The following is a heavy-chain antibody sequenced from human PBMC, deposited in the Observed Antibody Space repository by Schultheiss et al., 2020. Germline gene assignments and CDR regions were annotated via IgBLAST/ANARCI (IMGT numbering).Heavy chain of an antibody. Sequence: GGSLRLSCAASGFTFSSYGMHWVRQAPGKGLEWVAVIWYDGSNKYYADSVKGRFTISRDNSKNTLYLQMNSLRAEDTAVYYCARLTVGYGMDVWGQGTTVTVSS. V-gene: IGHV3-33*01. CDR2: IWYDGSNK. J-gene: IGHJ6*02. CDR3: ARLTVGYGMDV. D-gene: IGHD4-23*01. CDR1: GFTFSSYG.